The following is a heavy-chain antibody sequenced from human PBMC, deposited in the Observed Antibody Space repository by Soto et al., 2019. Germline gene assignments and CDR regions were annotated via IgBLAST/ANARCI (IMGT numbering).Heavy chain of an antibody. CDR1: GGSSSSFY. J-gene: IGHJ4*02. CDR3: ADQTSAGYFDS. CDR2: VNHSGSP. V-gene: IGHV4-34*01. D-gene: IGHD6-13*01. Sequence: SETLSLTCAVYGGSSSSFYWSWIRQSPGKGLEWIGEVNHSGSPIYNPSLKTRATISLDASKNQFSLTLNSLTAADTAVYYCADQTSAGYFDSWGQGTLVTVSS.